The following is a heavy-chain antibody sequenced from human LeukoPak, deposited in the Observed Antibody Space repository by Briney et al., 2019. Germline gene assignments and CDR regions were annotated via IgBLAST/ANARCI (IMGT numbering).Heavy chain of an antibody. CDR1: GGSISSSSYY. J-gene: IGHJ6*03. CDR3: ARDLVIVGAPVDYYYYMDV. CDR2: IYYSGST. D-gene: IGHD1-26*01. Sequence: SETLSLTCTVSGGSISSSSYYWGWIRQPPGKGLEWIGSIYYSGSTYYNPSLKSRVTISVDTSKNQFSLKLSSVTAADTAVYYWARDLVIVGAPVDYYYYMDVWGKGTTVTVSS. V-gene: IGHV4-39*07.